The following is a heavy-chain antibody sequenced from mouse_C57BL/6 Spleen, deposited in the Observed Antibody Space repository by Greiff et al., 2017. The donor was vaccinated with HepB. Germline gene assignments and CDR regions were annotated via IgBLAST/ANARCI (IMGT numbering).Heavy chain of an antibody. Sequence: VQLQQSGPELVKPGASVKISCKASGYTFTDYYMNWVKQSHGKSLEWIGDINPNNGGTSYNQKFKGKATLTVDKSSSTAYMELRSLTSEDSAVYYCAREYYGSSYSYYFDYWGQGTTLTVSS. J-gene: IGHJ2*01. CDR2: INPNNGGT. CDR1: GYTFTDYY. D-gene: IGHD1-1*01. CDR3: AREYYGSSYSYYFDY. V-gene: IGHV1-26*01.